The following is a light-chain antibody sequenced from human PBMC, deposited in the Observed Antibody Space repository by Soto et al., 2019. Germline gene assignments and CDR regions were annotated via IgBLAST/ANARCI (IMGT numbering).Light chain of an antibody. CDR3: QSYDSSLSGFYV. J-gene: IGLJ1*01. CDR2: GNS. CDR1: SSNIGAGYD. V-gene: IGLV1-40*01. Sequence: QSVLTQPPSVSGAPGQRVTISCTGSSSNIGAGYDVHWYQQLPGTAPKLLIYGNSNRPSGVPDRFSGSKSGTSASLAITGLKAEDEADYYCQSYDSSLSGFYVFGTGNKLTVL.